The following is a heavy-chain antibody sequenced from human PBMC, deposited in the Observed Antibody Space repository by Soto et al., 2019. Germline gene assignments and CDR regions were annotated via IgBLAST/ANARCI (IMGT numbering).Heavy chain of an antibody. Sequence: SETLSLTCTVSCGSISSGDYYWSWIRQPPGKGLEWIGYIYYSGSTYYNPSLKSRVTISVDTSKNQFSLKLSSVTAADTAVYYCASFRGDPAYFDYWGQGTLVTVSS. V-gene: IGHV4-30-4*01. D-gene: IGHD3-16*01. CDR1: CGSISSGDYY. J-gene: IGHJ4*02. CDR2: IYYSGST. CDR3: ASFRGDPAYFDY.